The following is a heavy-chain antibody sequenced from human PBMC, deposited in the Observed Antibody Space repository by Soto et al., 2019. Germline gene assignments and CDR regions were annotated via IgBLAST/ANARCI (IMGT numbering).Heavy chain of an antibody. CDR1: GFTFNTFG. CDR3: AKSPNFYCSSYHCYKYYFDY. J-gene: IGHJ4*02. V-gene: IGHV3-30*18. CDR2: ISYDGSDK. D-gene: IGHD2-2*01. Sequence: GGSLRLSGAASGFTFNTFGMHWVRQAPGKGLEWVAVISYDGSDKYYSDSVRGRFTISRDNSMNTLYLQMNSLRTEDTAVYYCAKSPNFYCSSYHCYKYYFDYWGQGTLVTVSS.